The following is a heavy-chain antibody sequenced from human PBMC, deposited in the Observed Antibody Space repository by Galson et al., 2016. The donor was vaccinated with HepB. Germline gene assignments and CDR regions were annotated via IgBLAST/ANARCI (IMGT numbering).Heavy chain of an antibody. CDR3: ARTSGFP. CDR1: GYRFSTSW. CDR2: IYPNDSDT. J-gene: IGHJ5*02. D-gene: IGHD5-12*01. V-gene: IGHV5-51*03. Sequence: QSGAEVKKPGESLQISCKASGYRFSTSWIGWVRQMPGRGLEWMAMIYPNDSDTRYNPSLEGHVIMSVDKSINTAYLQWRGLKPSDSGIYFCARTSGFPWGQGTQVPVSS.